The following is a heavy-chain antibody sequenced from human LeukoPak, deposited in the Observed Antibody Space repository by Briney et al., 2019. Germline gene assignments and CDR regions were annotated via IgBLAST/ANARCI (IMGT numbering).Heavy chain of an antibody. J-gene: IGHJ3*02. D-gene: IGHD4-17*01. CDR3: ARDLVTVTKGFDI. CDR1: GDSFSSHY. CDR2: ISYRGST. Sequence: PSETPSLTCTVSGDSFSSHYWTWIRQPPGKGLEWIGYISYRGSTNYNPSLKSRVTISIDTSKNQFSLRLSSVTAADTAVYYCARDLVTVTKGFDIWGQGTMVSVSS. V-gene: IGHV4-59*11.